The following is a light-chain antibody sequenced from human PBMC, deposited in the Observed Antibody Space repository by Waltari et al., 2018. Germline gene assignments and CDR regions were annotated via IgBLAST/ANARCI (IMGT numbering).Light chain of an antibody. CDR1: QAISNS. V-gene: IGKV1-NL1*01. CDR2: AAS. Sequence: NPSPSPLAASVGNRVTNTCRASQAISNSLAWYQQKPGKAPQLLLYAASRLQSGVPSRFSGSGSGTDFTLTISGLQPEDVATYYCQQHSSTPVTFGQGTKLEIK. CDR3: QQHSSTPVT. J-gene: IGKJ2*01.